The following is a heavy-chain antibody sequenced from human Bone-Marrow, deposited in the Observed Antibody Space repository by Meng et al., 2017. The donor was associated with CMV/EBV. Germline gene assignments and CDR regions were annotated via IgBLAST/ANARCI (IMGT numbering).Heavy chain of an antibody. D-gene: IGHD6-19*01. CDR3: AKDGIAVAGTIGTDWYFDL. V-gene: IGHV3-30*02. J-gene: IGHJ2*01. CDR1: FSRYG. Sequence: FSRYGMHWVRQAPGKGLEWVAFIRYDGSNKYYADSVKGRFTISRDNSKNTLYLQMNSLRAEDTAVYYCAKDGIAVAGTIGTDWYFDLWGRGTLVTVSS. CDR2: IRYDGSNK.